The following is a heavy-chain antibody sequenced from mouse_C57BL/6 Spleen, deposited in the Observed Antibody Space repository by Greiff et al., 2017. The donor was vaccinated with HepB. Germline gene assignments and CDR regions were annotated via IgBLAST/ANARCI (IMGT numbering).Heavy chain of an antibody. D-gene: IGHD4-1*01. CDR1: GFTFSDYY. CDR3: ARDKANWDWYFDV. Sequence: EVQRVESEGGLVQPGSSMKLSCTASGFTFSDYYMAWVRQVPEKGLEWVAKINYDGSSTYYLDSLKSRFIISRDNAKNILYLQMSSLKSEDTATYYCARDKANWDWYFDVWGTGTTVTVSS. V-gene: IGHV5-16*01. J-gene: IGHJ1*03. CDR2: INYDGSST.